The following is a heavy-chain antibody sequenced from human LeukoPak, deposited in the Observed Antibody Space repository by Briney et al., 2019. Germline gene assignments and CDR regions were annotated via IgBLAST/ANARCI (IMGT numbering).Heavy chain of an antibody. J-gene: IGHJ4*02. CDR1: GFTFSSYS. D-gene: IGHD6-13*01. Sequence: GGSLRLSCAASGFTFSSYSMNWVRQAPGKGLEWVSSISSSSSYIYYADSVKGRFTISRDNAKNSLYLQMNSLRAEDTAVYYCARSGYSSSWLFDYWGQGTLVTVPS. V-gene: IGHV3-21*01. CDR2: ISSSSSYI. CDR3: ARSGYSSSWLFDY.